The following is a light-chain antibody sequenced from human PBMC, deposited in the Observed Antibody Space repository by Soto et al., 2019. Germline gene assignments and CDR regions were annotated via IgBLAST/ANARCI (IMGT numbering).Light chain of an antibody. CDR3: QKCKVAPFT. V-gene: IGKV1-27*01. CDR2: AAS. Sequence: DIQMTQSPSSLSASVGDRVTITCRASQGIDNHLAWFQQKPGKAPNLLFYAASTLQSGVPSRFTGSGSGTDFTLTISSLQPEDAASYYCQKCKVAPFTFGGGTKVEIK. J-gene: IGKJ4*01. CDR1: QGIDNH.